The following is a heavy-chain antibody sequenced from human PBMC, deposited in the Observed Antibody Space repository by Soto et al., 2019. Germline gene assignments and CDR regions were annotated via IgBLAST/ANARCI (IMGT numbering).Heavy chain of an antibody. CDR3: AKDDHDYSIYDVLVSFDY. D-gene: IGHD4-4*01. Sequence: GGSLRLSCAASEFTFSGCAMSWVRQAPGKGLEWVSAISGSGDSTYYADSVKGRFTISRDNSRNTLYLQMNSLRAEDTAVYYCAKDDHDYSIYDVLVSFDYWGQGTLVTVSS. J-gene: IGHJ4*02. CDR2: ISGSGDST. V-gene: IGHV3-23*01. CDR1: EFTFSGCA.